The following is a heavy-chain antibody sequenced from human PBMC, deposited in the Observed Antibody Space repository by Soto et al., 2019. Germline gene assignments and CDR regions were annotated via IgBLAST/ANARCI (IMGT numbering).Heavy chain of an antibody. J-gene: IGHJ4*02. Sequence: QLQLQESGPGLVKSSETLSLTCTVSGGSISSSHYWGWIRQPPGKGLEWIGSVFYSGSPYYSPSFKSRITISVDTSKNQFSLRVRSVTATYTAVYFCARHYNTGAFFDYWGQGNLVTVSS. CDR3: ARHYNTGAFFDY. D-gene: IGHD1-20*01. CDR2: VFYSGSP. CDR1: GGSISSSHY. V-gene: IGHV4-39*01.